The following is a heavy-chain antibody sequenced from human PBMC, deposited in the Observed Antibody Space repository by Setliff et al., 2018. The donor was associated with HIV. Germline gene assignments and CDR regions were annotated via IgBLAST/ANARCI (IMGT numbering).Heavy chain of an antibody. V-gene: IGHV4-38-2*01. CDR3: ARRKYDDQAFDY. D-gene: IGHD3-3*01. Sequence: SETLSLTCAVSGYSISRDHYWAWIRQPPGKGLEYIGNIYHSGSTFYNPSLKSRVTVSVDTSKNQFYLTLSSVTAADTAVYYCARRKYDDQAFDYWSQGSLVTVSS. J-gene: IGHJ4*02. CDR2: IYHSGST. CDR1: GYSISRDHY.